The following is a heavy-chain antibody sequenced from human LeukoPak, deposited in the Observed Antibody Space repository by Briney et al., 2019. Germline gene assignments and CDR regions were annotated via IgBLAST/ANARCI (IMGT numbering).Heavy chain of an antibody. J-gene: IGHJ4*02. CDR1: GYTFSSYT. V-gene: IGHV7-4-1*02. D-gene: IGHD1-26*01. CDR3: ASGPSYSGSNEYFDS. Sequence: ASVKVSCKASGYTFSSYTMNWVRQAPGQGLEWMGWINTNTGNPTSAQDYTGRFVFSLDTSVSTTYLQISRLKAEDTAVYYCASGPSYSGSNEYFDSWGQGTLVTVSS. CDR2: INTNTGNP.